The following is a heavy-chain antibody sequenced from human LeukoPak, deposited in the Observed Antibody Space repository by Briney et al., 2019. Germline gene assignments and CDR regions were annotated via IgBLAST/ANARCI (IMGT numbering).Heavy chain of an antibody. V-gene: IGHV3-23*01. Sequence: GGPLRLFCAAWGFIFSGYAMTCPRPAPGKGLEWVSSISSSGNSPYYADSVKGRFIISRDNSKNTVNLEMNSLIVEDAGVYYCGKDKEGLPAVNVAAWGQGTLVGVFS. D-gene: IGHD2-2*01. CDR1: GFIFSGYA. CDR3: GKDKEGLPAVNVAA. J-gene: IGHJ5*02. CDR2: ISSSGNSP.